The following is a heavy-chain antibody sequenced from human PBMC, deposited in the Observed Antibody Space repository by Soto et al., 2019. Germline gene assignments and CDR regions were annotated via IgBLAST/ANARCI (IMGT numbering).Heavy chain of an antibody. J-gene: IGHJ4*02. Sequence: SETLSLTCTVSGGSISSGGYYWSWIRQHPGKGLEWIGYIYFSGSTYYNPSLKSRVTISVDTSKNQFSLKLSSVTAADTAVYYCARSPHIQLWSYPSDYWGQGTLVTVSS. D-gene: IGHD5-18*01. CDR3: ARSPHIQLWSYPSDY. V-gene: IGHV4-31*03. CDR2: IYFSGST. CDR1: GGSISSGGYY.